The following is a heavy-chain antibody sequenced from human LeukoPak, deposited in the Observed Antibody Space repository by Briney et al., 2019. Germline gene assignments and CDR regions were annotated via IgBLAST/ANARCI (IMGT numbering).Heavy chain of an antibody. CDR3: AREIGAPAVVYYYYMDV. J-gene: IGHJ6*03. CDR1: GFSFSSYW. CDR2: IREDGSEK. V-gene: IGHV3-7*01. D-gene: IGHD4-23*01. Sequence: PGGSLRLSCAASGFSFSSYWISWVRQAPGKGLEWVANIREDGSEKYYVDSVKGRFTISRDNAKNSLYLQMNSLRAEDTAVYYCAREIGAPAVVYYYYMDVWGKGTTVTVS.